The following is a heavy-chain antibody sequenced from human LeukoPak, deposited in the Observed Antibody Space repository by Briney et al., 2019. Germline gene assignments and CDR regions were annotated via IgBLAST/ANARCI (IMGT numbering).Heavy chain of an antibody. J-gene: IGHJ4*02. CDR3: ARDGTSFDY. D-gene: IGHD4-23*01. Sequence: GGSLRLSCAASGFTFSGYWMSWVRQAPGMGLEWVANIKEDGSQKYCVDSVKGRFTISRDNAQNSLYLQMNSLRAEDTAVYYCARDGTSFDYWGRGTLVTVSS. V-gene: IGHV3-7*01. CDR1: GFTFSGYW. CDR2: IKEDGSQK.